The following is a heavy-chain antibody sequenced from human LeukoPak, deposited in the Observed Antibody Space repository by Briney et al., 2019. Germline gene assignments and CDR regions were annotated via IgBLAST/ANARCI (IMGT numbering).Heavy chain of an antibody. CDR1: GFTFSSYG. J-gene: IGHJ4*02. Sequence: GGSLRLSCAASGFTFSSYGMHWVRQAPGKGLEWVSGISWNSGSIGYADSVKGRFTISRYNAKNSLYLQMNSLRAEDTALYYCAKGRTYYYDSSGYLPDYWGQGTLVTVSS. CDR3: AKGRTYYYDSSGYLPDY. CDR2: ISWNSGSI. D-gene: IGHD3-22*01. V-gene: IGHV3-9*01.